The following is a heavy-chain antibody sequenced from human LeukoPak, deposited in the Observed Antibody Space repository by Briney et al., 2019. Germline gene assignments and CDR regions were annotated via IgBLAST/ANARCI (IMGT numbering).Heavy chain of an antibody. CDR1: GFTFSSYG. CDR3: AKDPGIRDYYDSSGYYD. CDR2: ISYDGSNK. J-gene: IGHJ4*02. Sequence: PGGSLRLSCAASGFTFSSYGMHWVRQAPGKGLEWVAVISYDGSNKYYADSAKGRFTISRDNSKNTLYLQMNSLRAEDTAVYYCAKDPGIRDYYDSSGYYDWGQGTLVTVSS. D-gene: IGHD3-22*01. V-gene: IGHV3-30*18.